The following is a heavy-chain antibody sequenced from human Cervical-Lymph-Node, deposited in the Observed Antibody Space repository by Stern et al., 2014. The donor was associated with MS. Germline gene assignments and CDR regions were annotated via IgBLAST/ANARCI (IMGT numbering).Heavy chain of an antibody. CDR2: IDWDDDK. Sequence: QITLKESGPALVKPTQTLTLTCTFSGFSISTNGMRVGWIRQPPRKALEWLGRIDWDDDKFYSTSLKTRLTISKDTSKNQVVLTMTNMEPVDTATYFCARIGVTSTCPDYWGQGTLVIVSS. CDR1: GFSISTNGMR. V-gene: IGHV2-70*04. D-gene: IGHD1-1*01. CDR3: ARIGVTSTCPDY. J-gene: IGHJ4*02.